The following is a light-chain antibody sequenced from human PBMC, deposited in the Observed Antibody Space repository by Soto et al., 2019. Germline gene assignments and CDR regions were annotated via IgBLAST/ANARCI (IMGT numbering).Light chain of an antibody. CDR1: QSVPTNN. V-gene: IGKV3-20*01. CDR3: QQYDGSVCT. Sequence: IVFTPSPGTRSSSPGERATPPSPASQSVPTNNLAWYQQRPGQAPRLLIYGASLRATGIPDRFSGSGSGTDFTLTISRLEPEDLAVYSCQQYDGSVCTFGQGTKVDIK. J-gene: IGKJ1*01. CDR2: GAS.